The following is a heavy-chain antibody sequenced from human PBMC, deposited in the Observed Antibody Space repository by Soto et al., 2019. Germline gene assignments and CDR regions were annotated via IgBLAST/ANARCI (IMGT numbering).Heavy chain of an antibody. J-gene: IGHJ6*02. V-gene: IGHV1-46*01. Sequence: GASVKVSCKASGYTFTSYYFHWVRQAPGQGLGWMGVIIPSFGSTNYAQKFQGRVTITAGESTSTAYMELSSLRSEDTAVYYCAVTMTNYYYYGMDVWGQGTTVTVSS. CDR2: IIPSFGST. CDR3: AVTMTNYYYYGMDV. CDR1: GYTFTSYY. D-gene: IGHD3-22*01.